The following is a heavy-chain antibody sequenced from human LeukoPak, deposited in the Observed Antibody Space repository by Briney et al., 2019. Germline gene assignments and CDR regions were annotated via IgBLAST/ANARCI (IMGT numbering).Heavy chain of an antibody. CDR3: ARTQGPELYYFDY. Sequence: SQTLSLTCTVSGGSISSGGYYWSWIRQPPGKGLEWIGYIYHSGSTYYNPSLKSRVTISVDRSKNQFSLKLSSVTAADTAVYYCARTQGPELYYFDYWGQGTLVTVSS. CDR2: IYHSGST. D-gene: IGHD3-10*01. J-gene: IGHJ4*02. CDR1: GGSISSGGYY. V-gene: IGHV4-30-2*01.